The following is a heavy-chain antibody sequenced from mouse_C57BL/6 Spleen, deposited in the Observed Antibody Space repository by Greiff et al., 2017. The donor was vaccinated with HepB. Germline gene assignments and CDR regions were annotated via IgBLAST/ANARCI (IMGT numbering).Heavy chain of an antibody. J-gene: IGHJ4*01. V-gene: IGHV5-17*01. Sequence: EVKLMESGGGLVKPGGSLKLSCAASGFTFSDYGMHWVRQAPEKGLEWVAYISSGSSTIYYADTVKGRFTISIDNAKNTLFLQMTSLRSEDTAMYYCARNGDYFYAMDYWGQGTSVTVSS. D-gene: IGHD2-13*01. CDR2: ISSGSSTI. CDR3: ARNGDYFYAMDY. CDR1: GFTFSDYG.